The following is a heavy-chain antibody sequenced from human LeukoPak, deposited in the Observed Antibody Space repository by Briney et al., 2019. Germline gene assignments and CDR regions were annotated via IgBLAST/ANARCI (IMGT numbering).Heavy chain of an antibody. CDR1: GGSISSGDYF. CDR2: IYHSGNT. J-gene: IGHJ4*02. D-gene: IGHD3-10*01. V-gene: IGHV4-30-4*08. Sequence: SETLSLTCSVSGGSISSGDYFWTWIRQPPGKGLEWIGYIYHSGNTYYTPTLKSRLTISLDTSKNQFSLKLRSVIAADAAVYYCARSTYGAFDYWGQGTLVTVSS. CDR3: ARSTYGAFDY.